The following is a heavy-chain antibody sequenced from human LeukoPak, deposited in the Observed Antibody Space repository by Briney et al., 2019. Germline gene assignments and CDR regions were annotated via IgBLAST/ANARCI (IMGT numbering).Heavy chain of an antibody. CDR1: GYSISSGYQ. CDR2: INYSGST. D-gene: IGHD4-11*01. V-gene: IGHV4-38-2*02. CDR3: ARSELNDYSRY. J-gene: IGHJ4*02. Sequence: SETLSLTCSVSGYSISSGYQWGWIRQSPGKGLEWLGSINYSGSTYDNRSLKSRVTLSIDTSKNQFSLNVRAVTAADTAVYYCARSELNDYSRYWGQGILVIVSS.